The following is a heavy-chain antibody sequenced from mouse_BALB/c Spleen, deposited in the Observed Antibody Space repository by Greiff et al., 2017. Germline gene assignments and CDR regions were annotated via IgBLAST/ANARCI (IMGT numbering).Heavy chain of an antibody. Sequence: EVKLQESGPGLVKPSQSLSLTCTVTGYSITSDYAWNWILQFPGNKLEWMGYISYSGSTSYNPSLKSRITITRDTSKNQFFLQLNSVTTEDTATYYGAEGHYYGYGFAYWGQGTLVTVSA. CDR3: AEGHYYGYGFAY. V-gene: IGHV3-2*02. D-gene: IGHD1-2*01. J-gene: IGHJ3*01. CDR2: ISYSGST. CDR1: GYSITSDYA.